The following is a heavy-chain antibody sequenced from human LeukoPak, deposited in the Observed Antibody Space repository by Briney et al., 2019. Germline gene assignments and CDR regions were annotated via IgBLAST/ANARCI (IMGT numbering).Heavy chain of an antibody. CDR1: GFTFSSYE. CDR3: ARVSTGSEYFDY. Sequence: GGSPRLSCASTGFTFSSYEMNWVGQAPGKGLEWVSYISRSGSTIYSADSVKGRFTTSRDNAKNSLFLQMNSLRAEDTAVYYCARVSTGSEYFDYWGQGTLVTVSS. CDR2: ISRSGSTI. J-gene: IGHJ4*02. V-gene: IGHV3-48*03.